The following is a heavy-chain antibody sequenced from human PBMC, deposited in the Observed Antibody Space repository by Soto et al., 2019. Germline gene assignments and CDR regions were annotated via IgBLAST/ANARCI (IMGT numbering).Heavy chain of an antibody. CDR1: GYSFTSYW. J-gene: IGHJ4*02. CDR2: IYPGDSDT. Sequence: GESLKISCKVSGYSFTSYWIGWVRQMPGKGLEWMGIIYPGDSDTRYSPSFQGQVTISADKSISTAYLQWSSLKASDTAVYYCAKDPRRLVVALNLYYFDYWGQGTLVTVSS. CDR3: AKDPRRLVVALNLYYFDY. V-gene: IGHV5-51*01. D-gene: IGHD3-22*01.